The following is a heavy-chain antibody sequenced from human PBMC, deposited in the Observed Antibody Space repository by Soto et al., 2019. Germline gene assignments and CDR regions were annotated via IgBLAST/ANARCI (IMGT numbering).Heavy chain of an antibody. J-gene: IGHJ4*02. Sequence: SVKVSCKASGGTFSSYTISWVRQAPGQGLEWMGRIIPILGIANYAQKFQGRVTITADKSTSTAYMELSSLRSEDTAVYYCARDITDSSSWYPNYWGQGTLVTVSS. CDR1: GGTFSSYT. CDR2: IIPILGIA. V-gene: IGHV1-69*04. D-gene: IGHD6-13*01. CDR3: ARDITDSSSWYPNY.